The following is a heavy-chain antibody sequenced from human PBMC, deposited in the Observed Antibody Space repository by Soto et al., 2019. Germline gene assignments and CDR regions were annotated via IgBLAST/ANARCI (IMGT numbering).Heavy chain of an antibody. D-gene: IGHD2-15*01. CDR1: GGSISSGGYY. CDR3: ARDRHTRYCSGGSCYSYNWFDP. J-gene: IGHJ5*02. Sequence: SETLSLTCTVSGGSISSGGYYWIWIRHHPGKGLEWIGYIYYSGSTYYNPSLKSRVTISVDTSKNQFSLKLSSVTAADTAVYYCARDRHTRYCSGGSCYSYNWFDPWGQGTLVTVSS. CDR2: IYYSGST. V-gene: IGHV4-31*03.